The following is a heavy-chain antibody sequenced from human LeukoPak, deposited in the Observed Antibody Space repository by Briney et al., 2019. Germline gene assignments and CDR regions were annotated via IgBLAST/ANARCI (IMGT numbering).Heavy chain of an antibody. CDR3: AKLLGAAAIAGMDV. D-gene: IGHD2-2*02. V-gene: IGHV3-23*01. Sequence: PGGSLRLSCAASGFTFSSYAMSWVRQAPGKGLEWVSAISGSGDSTYYADSVKGRFTISRDNSKNTLYLQMNSLRAEDTAVYYCAKLLGAAAIAGMDVWGQGTTVTVSS. CDR1: GFTFSSYA. CDR2: ISGSGDST. J-gene: IGHJ6*02.